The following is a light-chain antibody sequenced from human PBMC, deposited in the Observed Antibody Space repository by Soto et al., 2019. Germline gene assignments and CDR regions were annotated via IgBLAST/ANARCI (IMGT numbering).Light chain of an antibody. CDR3: ASYASSNTVL. CDR2: DVS. Sequence: QSALTQPASVFGSPGQSITISCTGTSSDIGGYNYVSWYQQHPGKAPKLMIYDVSDRPSGVSNRFSGPKSGNTASLTISGLQAEDEADYYCASYASSNTVLFGGGTKLTVL. CDR1: SSDIGGYNY. J-gene: IGLJ2*01. V-gene: IGLV2-14*03.